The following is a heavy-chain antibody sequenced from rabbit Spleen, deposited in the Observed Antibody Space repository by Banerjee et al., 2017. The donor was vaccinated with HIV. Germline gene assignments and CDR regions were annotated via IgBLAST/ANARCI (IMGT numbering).Heavy chain of an antibody. D-gene: IGHD4-1*01. Sequence: QEQLEESGGDLVKPGASLTLTCIASGVSFSGNSYMCWVRQAPGKGLEWIACIDTGSSGFTYFASWAKGRFTISKTSSTTVTLQMTTLTAADTATYFCARDLTDVIGWNFGWWGPGTLVTVS. CDR3: ARDLTDVIGWNFGW. CDR2: IDTGSSGFT. J-gene: IGHJ6*01. V-gene: IGHV1S45*01. CDR1: GVSFSGNSY.